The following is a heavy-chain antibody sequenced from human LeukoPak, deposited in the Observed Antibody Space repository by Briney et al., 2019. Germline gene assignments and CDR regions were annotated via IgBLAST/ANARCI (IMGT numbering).Heavy chain of an antibody. J-gene: IGHJ1*01. CDR1: GYTFTSYA. Sequence: ASVKVSCKASGYTFTSYAMHWVRQAPGQRLEWMGWINAGNGNTKYSQKFQGRVTITRDTSASTAYMELSSLRSEDTAVYYCARHSSTSLEYFQHWGQGTLATVSS. CDR3: ARHSSTSLEYFQH. CDR2: INAGNGNT. V-gene: IGHV1-3*01. D-gene: IGHD2-2*01.